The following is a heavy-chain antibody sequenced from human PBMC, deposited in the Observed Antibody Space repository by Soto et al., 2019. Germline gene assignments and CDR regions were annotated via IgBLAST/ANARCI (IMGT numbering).Heavy chain of an antibody. V-gene: IGHV4-59*01. CDR3: ARNVFYDNSGYYGPGLLFDY. D-gene: IGHD3-22*01. Sequence: SETLSLTCTVSGSYISSYYWSWIRQPPGKGLEWIGYVYSSGSTNYTPSLKSRVTISVDTSKRQFSLKLSSVTAADTAVYYCARNVFYDNSGYYGPGLLFDYWGQGNLVTGSA. CDR1: GSYISSYY. CDR2: VYSSGST. J-gene: IGHJ4*02.